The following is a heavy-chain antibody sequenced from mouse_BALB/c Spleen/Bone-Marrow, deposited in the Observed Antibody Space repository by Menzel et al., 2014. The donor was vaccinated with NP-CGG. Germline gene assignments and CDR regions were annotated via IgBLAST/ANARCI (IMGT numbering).Heavy chain of an antibody. Sequence: VQLQHPGTDLVKPGASVKLSCTASGFNIKDTYMHWVKQRPEQGLDWIGRIDPASGNIQYDPKFQGRAAITADTSSNTAYLQLSSLTSEDTAVYYCASLTGTFDYWGQGTPLTVSS. V-gene: IGHV14-3*02. J-gene: IGHJ2*01. CDR1: GFNIKDTY. CDR2: IDPASGNI. CDR3: ASLTGTFDY. D-gene: IGHD4-1*01.